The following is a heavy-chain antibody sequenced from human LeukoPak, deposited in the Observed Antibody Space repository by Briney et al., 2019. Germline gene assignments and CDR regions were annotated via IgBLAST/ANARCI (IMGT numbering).Heavy chain of an antibody. J-gene: IGHJ3*02. D-gene: IGHD2-8*01. V-gene: IGHV1-18*01. Sequence: ASVKVSCKASGYTFTSYGISWVRQAPGQGLEWMGWISAYNGNTNYAQKLQGRVTMTTDTSTSTAYMELRSLRSDDTAVYYCARRYCTNGVCYDAFDIWDQGTMVTVSS. CDR2: ISAYNGNT. CDR1: GYTFTSYG. CDR3: ARRYCTNGVCYDAFDI.